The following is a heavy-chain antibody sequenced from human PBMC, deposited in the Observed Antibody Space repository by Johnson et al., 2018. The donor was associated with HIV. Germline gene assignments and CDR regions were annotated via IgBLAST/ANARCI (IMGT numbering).Heavy chain of an antibody. CDR1: GFTFSDYY. CDR3: AKPPSMGADAFDI. J-gene: IGHJ3*02. D-gene: IGHD3-16*01. Sequence: QVQLVESGGGLVKPGGSLRLSCAASGFTFSDYYMSWIRQAPGKGLEWVSYISSSGSTIYYADSVKGRFTISRDNAKNALYLQMSSLRPEDTAVYYCAKPPSMGADAFDIWGQGAMVTVSS. V-gene: IGHV3-11*04. CDR2: ISSSGSTI.